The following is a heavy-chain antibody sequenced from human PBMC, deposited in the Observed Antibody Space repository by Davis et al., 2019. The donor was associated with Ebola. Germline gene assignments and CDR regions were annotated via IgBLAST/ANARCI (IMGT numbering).Heavy chain of an antibody. J-gene: IGHJ4*02. CDR2: INPNSGDT. CDR1: GYTFTGYY. D-gene: IGHD3-10*01. CDR3: SGGDSRDFDY. V-gene: IGHV1-2*06. Sequence: AASVKVSCKASGYTFTGYYMHWVRQAPGQGLEWMGRINPNSGDTNYAQKFQGRVTMTRDTSISTAYMELSRLRSDDPAVYYCSGGDSRDFDYWGQGTLVTVSS.